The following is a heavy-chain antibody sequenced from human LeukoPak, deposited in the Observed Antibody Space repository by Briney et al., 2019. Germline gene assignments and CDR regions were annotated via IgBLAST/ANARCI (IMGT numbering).Heavy chain of an antibody. CDR3: ARGQLTAGMDV. CDR1: GGSFSGYY. Sequence: PSETLSLTCAVYGGSFSGYYWSWIRQPPGKGLEWIGEINHSGSTNYNPSLKSRVTISVDTSKDQFSLKLSSVTAADTAVYYCARGQLTAGMDVWGQGTTVTVSS. D-gene: IGHD1-1*01. V-gene: IGHV4-34*01. CDR2: INHSGST. J-gene: IGHJ6*02.